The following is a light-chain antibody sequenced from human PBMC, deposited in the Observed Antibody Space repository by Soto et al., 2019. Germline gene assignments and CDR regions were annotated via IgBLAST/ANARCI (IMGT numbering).Light chain of an antibody. J-gene: IGLJ2*01. V-gene: IGLV2-23*01. Sequence: QSALTQPASVSGSPGQSITISCTVTFRDVGSYNLVSWYQQHPGKAPKLLIYEDTKRPSGVSNRFSGSMSGYTASLTISGLQAEAEADYYCCSYAGSSTVVFGGWTKLTV. CDR2: EDT. CDR3: CSYAGSSTVV. CDR1: FRDVGSYNL.